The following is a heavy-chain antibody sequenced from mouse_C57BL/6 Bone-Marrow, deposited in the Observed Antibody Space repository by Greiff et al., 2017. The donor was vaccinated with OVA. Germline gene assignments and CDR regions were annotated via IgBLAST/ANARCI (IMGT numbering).Heavy chain of an antibody. CDR3: GTGYFDY. D-gene: IGHD4-1*01. V-gene: IGHV1-50*01. CDR1: GYTFTCYW. CDR2: IDPSDSYT. J-gene: IGHJ2*01. Sequence: QVQLQQPGAELVKPGASVKLSCKASGYTFTCYWMQWVKQRPGQGLAWIGEIDPSDSYTNYNQKFKGKATLTVDTSSSTAYMQLSSLTSEDSAVYYCGTGYFDYWGQGTTLTVSS.